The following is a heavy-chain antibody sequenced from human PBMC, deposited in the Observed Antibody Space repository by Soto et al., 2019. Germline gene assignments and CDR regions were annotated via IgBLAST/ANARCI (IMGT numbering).Heavy chain of an antibody. J-gene: IGHJ5*02. D-gene: IGHD6-13*01. CDR2: IYYSGST. CDR1: GGSISSYY. CDR3: ARDLGSSWYRPAAGGGWFDP. Sequence: PSLTCTVSGGSISSYYWSWIRQPPGKGLEWIGYIYYSGSTNYNPSLKSRVTISVDTSKNQFSLKLSSVTAADTAVYYCARDLGSSWYRPAAGGGWFDPWGQGTLVTVSS. V-gene: IGHV4-59*01.